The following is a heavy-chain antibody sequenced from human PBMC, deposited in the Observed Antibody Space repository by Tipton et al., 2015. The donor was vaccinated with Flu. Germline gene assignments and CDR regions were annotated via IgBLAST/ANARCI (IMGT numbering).Heavy chain of an antibody. CDR3: ARDKGGGTYTFDV. V-gene: IGHV1-46*01. D-gene: IGHD1-1*01. Sequence: QSEAEVKTPGASVKVSCKASGYTFTDFFIHWVRQAPGQGLEWMGIIYPAGGGISYAQKFQGRVIMTRDKSTGTVHMELSSLRSDDTAMYYCARDKGGGTYTFDVWGQGTMVTVSS. CDR1: GYTFTDFF. J-gene: IGHJ3*01. CDR2: IYPAGGGI.